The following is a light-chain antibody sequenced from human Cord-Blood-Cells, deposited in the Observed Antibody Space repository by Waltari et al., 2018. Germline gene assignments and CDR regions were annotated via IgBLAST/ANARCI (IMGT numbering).Light chain of an antibody. CDR2: DVS. CDR3: SSYTSSSTWV. V-gene: IGLV2-14*01. Sequence: QSALTQPASVSGSPGQSITISCTRTSSDVGGYNYVSWYQQHPGKAPKLMIYDVSTRPSGVSNRFSGSKSGNTASLTISGLQAEDEADYYCSSYTSSSTWVFGGGTKLTVL. J-gene: IGLJ3*02. CDR1: SSDVGGYNY.